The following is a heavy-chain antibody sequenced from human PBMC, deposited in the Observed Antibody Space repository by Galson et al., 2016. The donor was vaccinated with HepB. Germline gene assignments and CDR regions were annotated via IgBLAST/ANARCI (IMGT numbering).Heavy chain of an antibody. Sequence: SLRLSCAASGFTFTSFGMHWVRQAPGKGLEWVALMSYDGSTTFYGDSVRGRFTISRDNFKDTLYLEMNGLRAEDTALYSCAMKQGIVACRGDSFDYWGQGTLVTVSS. J-gene: IGHJ4*02. CDR2: MSYDGSTT. CDR1: GFTFTSFG. CDR3: AMKQGIVACRGDSFDY. D-gene: IGHD6-19*01. V-gene: IGHV3-30*03.